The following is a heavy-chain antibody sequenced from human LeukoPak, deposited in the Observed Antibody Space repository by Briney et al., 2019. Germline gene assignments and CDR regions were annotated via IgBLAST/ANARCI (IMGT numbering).Heavy chain of an antibody. D-gene: IGHD6-13*01. CDR3: ARDLRAYSSSWYGAFDI. CDR2: IYSGGST. CDR1: GFTVSSNY. V-gene: IGHV3-53*01. J-gene: IGHJ3*02. Sequence: PGGSLRLSCAASGFTVSSNYMSWVRQAPGKGLEWVSVIYSGGSTYYADSVKGRFTISRDNSKNTLYLQMNSLRAEDTAVYYCARDLRAYSSSWYGAFDIWGQGTMVTVSS.